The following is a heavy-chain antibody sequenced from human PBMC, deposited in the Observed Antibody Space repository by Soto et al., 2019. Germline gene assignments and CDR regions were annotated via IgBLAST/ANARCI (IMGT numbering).Heavy chain of an antibody. D-gene: IGHD2-2*01. CDR2: INAGNGNT. CDR3: ASHPYCSSTSCYVRPLGY. Sequence: QVQLVQSGAEEKKPGASVKVSCKASGYTFTSYAMHWVRQAPGQRLEWMGWINAGNGNTKYSQKFQGRVTITRDTSASTAYMELSSLRSEDTAVYYCASHPYCSSTSCYVRPLGYWGQGTRVTVSS. CDR1: GYTFTSYA. V-gene: IGHV1-3*05. J-gene: IGHJ4*02.